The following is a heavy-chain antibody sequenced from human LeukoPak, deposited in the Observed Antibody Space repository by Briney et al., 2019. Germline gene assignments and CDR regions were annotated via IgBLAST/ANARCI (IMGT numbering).Heavy chain of an antibody. V-gene: IGHV1-18*01. J-gene: IGHJ4*02. CDR1: GYTFTSYG. CDR2: ISAYNGNT. CDR3: AREPPESYRFDY. Sequence: ASVTVSCKASGYTFTSYGISWVRQAPGQGLEWMGWISAYNGNTNYAQKLQGRVTMTTDTSTSTAYMELRSLRSDDTAVYYCAREPPESYRFDYWGQGAPVTVSS. D-gene: IGHD2-2*01.